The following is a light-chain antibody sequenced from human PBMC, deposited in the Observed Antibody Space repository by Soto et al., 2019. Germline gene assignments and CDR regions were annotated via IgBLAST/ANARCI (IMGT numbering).Light chain of an antibody. V-gene: IGKV1-5*03. CDR3: LQDYNFPRT. J-gene: IGKJ1*01. CDR1: QTISSW. Sequence: IHMTHSPSTLSVSLGDRVTITCRASQTISSWLAWYQQKPGKAPKLLIYKASTLKSGVPSRFSGSGSGTEFTLTISSLQPEDFATYYCLQDYNFPRTFGQGTKVDIK. CDR2: KAS.